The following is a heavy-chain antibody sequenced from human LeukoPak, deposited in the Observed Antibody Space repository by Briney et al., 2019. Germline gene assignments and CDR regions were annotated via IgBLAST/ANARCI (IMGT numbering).Heavy chain of an antibody. V-gene: IGHV4-31*03. CDR2: IYYSGST. D-gene: IGHD2-2*01. CDR1: GGSISSGGYY. J-gene: IGHJ5*02. CDR3: ARALGVVVPAHWFDP. Sequence: SQTLSLTCTVSGGSISSGGYYWGWIRQHPGKGLEWIGCIYYSGSTYYNPSLKSRVTISVDTSKNQFSLKLSSVTAADTAVYYCARALGVVVPAHWFDPWGQGTLVTVSS.